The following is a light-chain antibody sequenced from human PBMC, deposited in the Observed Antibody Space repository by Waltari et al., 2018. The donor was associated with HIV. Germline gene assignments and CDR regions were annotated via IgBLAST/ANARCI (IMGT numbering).Light chain of an antibody. CDR3: AAWDDSLSVVV. Sequence: QPVLTQPPSASGTPRQRATITCSGSSSHLGRTYVHWSRHLPGTAPNLLTYRNNRRPSGVPYRFSGSKSGTSASLAISGLRSEDEADYYCAAWDDSLSVVVFGGGTKLTVL. CDR2: RNN. V-gene: IGLV1-47*01. CDR1: SSHLGRTY. J-gene: IGLJ2*01.